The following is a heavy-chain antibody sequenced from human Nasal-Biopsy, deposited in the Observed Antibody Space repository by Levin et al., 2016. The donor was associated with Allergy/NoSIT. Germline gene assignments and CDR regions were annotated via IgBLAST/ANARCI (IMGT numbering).Heavy chain of an antibody. D-gene: IGHD3-16*01. V-gene: IGHV1-69*08. CDR3: ARGIGHGGPSDAFDI. CDR2: IVPILGTT. CDR1: GGTFSSYT. J-gene: IGHJ3*02. Sequence: SVKVSCKSSGGTFSSYTLNGVRQAPGQGLEWMGRIVPILGTTSYAQQFQGRVTITADKSTGTAYMDLSSLRSEDTAMYYCARGIGHGGPSDAFDIWGQGTMVTVSS.